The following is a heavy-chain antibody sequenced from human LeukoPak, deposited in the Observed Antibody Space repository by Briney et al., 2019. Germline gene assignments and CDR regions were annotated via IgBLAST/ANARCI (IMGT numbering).Heavy chain of an antibody. J-gene: IGHJ3*02. CDR1: GFTVSSNY. Sequence: GGSLRLSCAASGFTVSSNYMSWVRQAPGKGLEWVSVIYSGGTTNYADSVKGRFTISRDNAKNSLYLQMNSLRAEDTAVYYCARALGAFDIWGQGTMVTVSS. D-gene: IGHD3-16*01. CDR3: ARALGAFDI. CDR2: IYSGGTT. V-gene: IGHV3-53*03.